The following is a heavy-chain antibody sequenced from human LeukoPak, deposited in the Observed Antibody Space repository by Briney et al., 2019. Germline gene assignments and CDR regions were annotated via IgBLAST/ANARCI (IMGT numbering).Heavy chain of an antibody. CDR1: GGSISSYY. J-gene: IGHJ5*02. CDR3: ARGRPSPYYYGSGSYYNGLPGYNWFDP. D-gene: IGHD3-10*01. CDR2: IYYSGST. V-gene: IGHV4-59*12. Sequence: SETLSLTCTVSGGSISSYYWSWIRQPPGKGLEWIGYIYYSGSTNYNPSLKSRLTISVDTSKNQFSLKLSSVTAADTAVYYCARGRPSPYYYGSGSYYNGLPGYNWFDPWGQGTLVTVSS.